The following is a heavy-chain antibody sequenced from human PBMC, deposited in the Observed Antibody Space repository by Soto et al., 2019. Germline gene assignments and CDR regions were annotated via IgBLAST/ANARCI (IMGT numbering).Heavy chain of an antibody. D-gene: IGHD3-22*01. J-gene: IGHJ4*02. V-gene: IGHV4-39*01. CDR3: ARGPYYYDSSGYYNY. Sequence: QLQLQESGPGLVKPSETLPLTCTVSGGSISSSSNYWGWIRQPPGKGLEWIGSIYYSGSTYYNPSLKRRVTISVDTSKNQFSLKLSSVTAADTAVYYCARGPYYYDSSGYYNYWGQGTLVTVSS. CDR2: IYYSGST. CDR1: GGSISSSSNY.